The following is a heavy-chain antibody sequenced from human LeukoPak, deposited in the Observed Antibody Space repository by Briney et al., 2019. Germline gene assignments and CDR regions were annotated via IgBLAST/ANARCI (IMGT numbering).Heavy chain of an antibody. Sequence: PSQTLSLTCTVSGGSVSSTTYYWSWIPQPPGKGLEWIASINYSGSTYYNPSLNSRVTISVDTSENQFSLKLSSVTAADTAVYYCARYVVYGSGKYYFDYWGQGTLVTVSS. CDR2: INYSGST. V-gene: IGHV4-39*01. J-gene: IGHJ4*02. D-gene: IGHD3-10*01. CDR1: GGSVSSTTYY. CDR3: ARYVVYGSGKYYFDY.